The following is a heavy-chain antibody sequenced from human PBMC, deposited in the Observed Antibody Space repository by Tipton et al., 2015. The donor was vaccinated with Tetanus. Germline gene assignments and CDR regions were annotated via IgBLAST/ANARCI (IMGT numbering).Heavy chain of an antibody. V-gene: IGHV4-39*01. Sequence: TLSLTCTVSGGSISSSSYYWGWIRQPPGKGLEWIGSIYYSGSTYYNPSLKSRVTISVDTSKNQFSLKLTSVTAADTAVYYCARGPRYNYWGQGMLVTVSS. CDR1: GGSISSSSYY. CDR2: IYYSGST. J-gene: IGHJ4*02. CDR3: ARGPRYNY. D-gene: IGHD5-12*01.